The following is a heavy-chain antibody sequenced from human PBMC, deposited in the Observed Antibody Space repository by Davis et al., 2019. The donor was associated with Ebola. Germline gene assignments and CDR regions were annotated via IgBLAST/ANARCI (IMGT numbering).Heavy chain of an antibody. CDR3: VRGSDAYKTGY. Sequence: MPSEILSLTCTVSGGSISTYYWSWIRQPPGKGLEWIGCIDYTGSTNHNPSLKSRVTISIDTSKNQFSLEVRSVTAADTAFYYCVRGSDAYKTGYWGQGTLVTVSS. J-gene: IGHJ4*02. CDR1: GGSISTYY. CDR2: IDYTGST. V-gene: IGHV4-59*01. D-gene: IGHD5-24*01.